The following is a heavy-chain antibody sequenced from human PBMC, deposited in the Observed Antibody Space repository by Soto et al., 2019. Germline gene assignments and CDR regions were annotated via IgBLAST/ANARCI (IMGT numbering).Heavy chain of an antibody. V-gene: IGHV3-48*02. J-gene: IGHJ5*02. CDR3: ARDESSYYYDSSGYPRWFDP. Sequence: GGSLRLSCAASGFTFSSYSMNWVRQAPGKGLEWVSYISSSSSTIYYADSVKGRFTISRDNAKNSLYLQMNSLRDEDTAVYYCARDESSYYYDSSGYPRWFDPWGQGTLVTVS. CDR1: GFTFSSYS. D-gene: IGHD3-22*01. CDR2: ISSSSSTI.